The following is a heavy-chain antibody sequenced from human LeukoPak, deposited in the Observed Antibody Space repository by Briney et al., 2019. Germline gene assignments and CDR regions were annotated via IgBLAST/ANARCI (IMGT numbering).Heavy chain of an antibody. D-gene: IGHD6-19*01. J-gene: IGHJ5*02. CDR3: ARVGSGPNSGGYIP. CDR1: GFTFSSHG. CDR2: IWYDGSNK. V-gene: IGHV3-33*01. Sequence: GRSLRLSCAASGFTFSSHGMHWVRQAPGKGLEWVAVIWYDGSNKYYADSVKGRFTISRDNSKNTLYLQMNSLRAEDTAVYYCARVGSGPNSGGYIPWGGGGLSTLSP.